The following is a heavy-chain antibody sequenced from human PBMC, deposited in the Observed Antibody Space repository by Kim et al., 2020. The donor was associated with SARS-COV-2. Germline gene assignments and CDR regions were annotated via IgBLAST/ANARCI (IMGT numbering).Heavy chain of an antibody. Sequence: YYADSVKGRFTISRDNAKNSLYLQMNSLRAEDTAVYYCARGRVRPNYFDYWGQGTLVTVSS. J-gene: IGHJ4*02. CDR3: ARGRVRPNYFDY. V-gene: IGHV3-21*01. D-gene: IGHD6-6*01.